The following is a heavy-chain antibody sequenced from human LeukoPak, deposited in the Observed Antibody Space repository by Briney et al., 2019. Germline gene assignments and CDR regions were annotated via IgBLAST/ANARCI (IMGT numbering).Heavy chain of an antibody. V-gene: IGHV4-39*07. CDR3: ARVDTAMVTGWFDP. J-gene: IGHJ5*02. Sequence: SETLSLTCTVSGGSISNYYWGWIRQAPGKGLEWIGSIYYSGNTYYNSSLKSRVTISVDTSKNQFSLKLSSVTAADTAVYYCARVDTAMVTGWFDPWGQGTLVTVSS. CDR1: GGSISNYY. CDR2: IYYSGNT. D-gene: IGHD5-18*01.